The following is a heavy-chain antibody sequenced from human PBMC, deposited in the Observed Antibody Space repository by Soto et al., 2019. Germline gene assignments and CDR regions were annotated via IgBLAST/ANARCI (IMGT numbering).Heavy chain of an antibody. D-gene: IGHD4-17*01. CDR1: GGSFSGYY. J-gene: IGHJ6*02. CDR3: ARGATTVEHYYYYGVDV. Sequence: LSLTCTVYGGSFSGYYWSWIRQPPGKGLDWIGEINHSGSTTYNPSLKSRVTISVDTSKNQFSLKLSSVTAADTAVYYCARGATTVEHYYYYGVDVWGQGTTVTVSS. CDR2: INHSGST. V-gene: IGHV4-34*01.